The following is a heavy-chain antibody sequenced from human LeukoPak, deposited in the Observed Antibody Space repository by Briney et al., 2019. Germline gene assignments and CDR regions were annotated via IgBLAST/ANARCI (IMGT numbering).Heavy chain of an antibody. D-gene: IGHD3-22*01. CDR2: INPSGGST. CDR3: ARDIYYDSSGYHQKNNWFDA. CDR1: GYTFTSYY. V-gene: IGHV1-46*01. J-gene: IGHJ5*02. Sequence: ASVKVSCKASGYTFTSYYMHWVRQAPGQGLEWMGIINPSGGSTSYAQKFQGRVTMTRDMSTSTVYMELSSLRADDTAVYYCARDIYYDSSGYHQKNNWFDAWGQGTLVTV.